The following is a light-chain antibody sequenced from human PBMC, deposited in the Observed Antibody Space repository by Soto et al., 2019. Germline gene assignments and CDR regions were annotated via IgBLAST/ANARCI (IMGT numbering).Light chain of an antibody. J-gene: IGLJ1*01. CDR2: NVY. CDR1: NSDVGSYNY. V-gene: IGLV2-14*03. CDR3: SSYTITRAEV. Sequence: QSVLTQPASVSGSPGQSITISCTGTNSDVGSYNYVSWHQQHPGKAPKLMIYNVYDRPSGISNRFSGSKSGTTASLTISGLQGDNEADYSCSSYTITRAEVFGTGTKPTVL.